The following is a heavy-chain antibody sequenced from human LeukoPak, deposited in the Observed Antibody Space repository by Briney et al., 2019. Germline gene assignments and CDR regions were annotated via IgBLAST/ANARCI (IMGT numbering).Heavy chain of an antibody. Sequence: SVKVSCKASGGTFSSYAISWVRQAPGQGLEWMGRIIPILGIANYAQKFQGRVTITADKSTSTAYMELSSLRSEDTAVYYCASTLNYYDSSGYYPPIDYYYGMDVWGQGTTVTVSS. J-gene: IGHJ6*02. CDR2: IIPILGIA. CDR1: GGTFSSYA. V-gene: IGHV1-69*04. D-gene: IGHD3-22*01. CDR3: ASTLNYYDSSGYYPPIDYYYGMDV.